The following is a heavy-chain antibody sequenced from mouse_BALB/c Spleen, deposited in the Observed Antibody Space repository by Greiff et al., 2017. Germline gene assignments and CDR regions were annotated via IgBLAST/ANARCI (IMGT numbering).Heavy chain of an antibody. J-gene: IGHJ2*01. CDR1: GFTFSSFG. CDR3: ARSWGYYGSRDY. V-gene: IGHV5-17*02. D-gene: IGHD1-1*01. Sequence: EVQVVESGGGLVQPGGSRKLSCAASGFTFSSFGMHWVRQAPEKGLEWVAYISSGSSTIYYADTVKGRFTISRDNPKNTLFLQMTSLRSEDTAMYYCARSWGYYGSRDYWGQGTTLTVSS. CDR2: ISSGSSTI.